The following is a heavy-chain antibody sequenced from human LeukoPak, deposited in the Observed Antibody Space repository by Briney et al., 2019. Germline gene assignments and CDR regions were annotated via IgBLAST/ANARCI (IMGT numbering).Heavy chain of an antibody. Sequence: SETLSLTCTVSGGSISSYYWSWIRQPAGKGLEWIGRIYTSGSTNYNPSLKSRVTMSVDTSKNQFSLKLSSVTAADTAVYYCARHVGYCSSTSCYTYYYMDVWGKGTTVTVSS. D-gene: IGHD2-2*02. CDR3: ARHVGYCSSTSCYTYYYMDV. CDR1: GGSISSYY. CDR2: IYTSGST. V-gene: IGHV4-4*07. J-gene: IGHJ6*03.